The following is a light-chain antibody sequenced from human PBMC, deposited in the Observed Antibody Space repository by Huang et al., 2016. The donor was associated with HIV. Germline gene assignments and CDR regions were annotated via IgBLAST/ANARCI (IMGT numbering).Light chain of an antibody. V-gene: IGKV3-11*01. CDR3: QQRSSGVT. CDR1: QSVGNY. CDR2: DTS. J-gene: IGKJ4*01. Sequence: IVLTQSPATLSWYPGERVTLSCRASQSVGNYIAWYQQHPGQSPKLLIYDTSNRATGTPGMFSGGGSGTDFTLTISSLQSEDFAVYYCQQRSSGVTFGGGTKVQVK.